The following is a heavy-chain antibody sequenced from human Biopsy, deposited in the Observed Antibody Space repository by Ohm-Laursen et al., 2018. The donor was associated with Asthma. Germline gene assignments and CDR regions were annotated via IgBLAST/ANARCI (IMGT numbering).Heavy chain of an antibody. CDR3: ARDVVWFREVGGMDV. J-gene: IGHJ6*02. Sequence: SLRLSCAASGFTLTTYAIHWVRQAPGKGLEWVAVISYDGSTKYSADSVKGRFIVSRDISKNILSLQMNSLRPEDTAVYYCARDVVWFREVGGMDVWGQGTTATVSS. V-gene: IGHV3-30*03. CDR2: ISYDGSTK. CDR1: GFTLTTYA. D-gene: IGHD3-10*01.